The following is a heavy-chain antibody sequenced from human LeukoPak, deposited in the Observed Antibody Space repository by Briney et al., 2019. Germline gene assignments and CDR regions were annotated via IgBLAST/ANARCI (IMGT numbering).Heavy chain of an antibody. J-gene: IGHJ4*02. D-gene: IGHD3-22*01. CDR3: ARATYYDCSGYYY. Sequence: GGSLRLSCAASGFTFSDYFMSWIRQAPGKGLEWVSNIRSSGDDTKYADSVKGRFTISRDNAKNSLYLQMNSLRAEDTAVYYCARATYYDCSGYYYWGQGTLVTVSS. V-gene: IGHV3-11*05. CDR2: IRSSGDDT. CDR1: GFTFSDYF.